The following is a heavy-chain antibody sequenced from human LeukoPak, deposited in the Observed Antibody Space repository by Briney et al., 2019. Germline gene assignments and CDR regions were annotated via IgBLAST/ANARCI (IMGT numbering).Heavy chain of an antibody. V-gene: IGHV3-7*01. CDR1: GFTFSNFW. CDR3: ATSYDSSGCD. D-gene: IGHD3-22*01. Sequence: GGSLRLSCAASGFTFSNFWMAWVRQAPGKGLEWVANIKQDGSIQYYGDSVKGRFTISRDNARNSLYLQMNSLRAEDTALYYCATSYDSSGCDWGQGTLVTVSS. CDR2: IKQDGSIQ. J-gene: IGHJ4*02.